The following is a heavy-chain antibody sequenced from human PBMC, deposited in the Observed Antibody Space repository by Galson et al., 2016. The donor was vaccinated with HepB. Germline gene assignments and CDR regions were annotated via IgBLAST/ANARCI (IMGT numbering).Heavy chain of an antibody. CDR3: ARDAGSSGYYEGELPADY. J-gene: IGHJ4*02. CDR2: ISANNDNT. Sequence: SVKVSCKASGYTFSSYGISWVRQAPGQGLEWMGWISANNDNTIYARRLQARVIMTRDTSTSTAYMELRNLRSDDTAVYYCARDAGSSGYYEGELPADYWGQGTLVTVSS. CDR1: GYTFSSYG. D-gene: IGHD3-22*01. V-gene: IGHV1-18*01.